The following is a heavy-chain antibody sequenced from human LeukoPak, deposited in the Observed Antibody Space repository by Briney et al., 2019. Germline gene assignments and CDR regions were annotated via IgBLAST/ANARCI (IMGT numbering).Heavy chain of an antibody. CDR2: ISGSGAST. D-gene: IGHD1-26*01. CDR1: GFTFSSYA. J-gene: IGHJ6*03. CDR3: ARHPGDFTGIVNYYYMDV. V-gene: IGHV3-23*01. Sequence: GGSLRLSCAASGFTFSSYAMSWVRQAPGKGLEWVSDISGSGASTYYADSVKGRFTISRHNSKNTLFLQMNSLRPEDTAVYFCARHPGDFTGIVNYYYMDVWGKGTTVTVSS.